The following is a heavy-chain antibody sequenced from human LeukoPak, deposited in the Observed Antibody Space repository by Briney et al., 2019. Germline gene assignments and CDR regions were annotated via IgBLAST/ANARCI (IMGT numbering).Heavy chain of an antibody. CDR3: ATDGLVGPTQFDY. CDR1: GHTLTELS. V-gene: IGHV1-24*01. Sequence: ASVKVSCKVSGHTLTELSIHWVRQAPGKGLGWMGGFDPEDGERMYAQRFQGRVTMTEDTSTDTAYMELSSLKSEDTAVYYCATDGLVGPTQFDYWGQGTLVTVSS. CDR2: FDPEDGER. J-gene: IGHJ4*02. D-gene: IGHD1-26*01.